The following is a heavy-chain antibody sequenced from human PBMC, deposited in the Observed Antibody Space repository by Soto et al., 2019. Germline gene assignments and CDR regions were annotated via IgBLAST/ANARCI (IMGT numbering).Heavy chain of an antibody. V-gene: IGHV3-7*01. CDR1: GITLSRDW. CDR3: AKLLNGVTALDY. J-gene: IGHJ4*02. D-gene: IGHD2-21*02. CDR2: IKPDGSGE. Sequence: EVQLVESGGGLVQPGGSLSLSCTASGITLSRDWMTWVRQAPGKGLEWVASIKPDGSGEYYLDSVKGRFTISRDNTKNSLYLQAYSLRAEETAMYFCAKLLNGVTALDYWGQGTRVSVSS.